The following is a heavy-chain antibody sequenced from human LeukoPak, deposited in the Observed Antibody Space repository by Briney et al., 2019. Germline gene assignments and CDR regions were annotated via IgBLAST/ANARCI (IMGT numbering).Heavy chain of an antibody. V-gene: IGHV4-34*01. Sequence: SETLSLTCAVYGGSFSGYYWSWIRQPPGKGLEWIGEINHSGSTNYNPSLKSRVTISVDTSKNQFSLKLSSVTAADTAVYYCARGSRLTVAARRAGWFDPWGQGTRVTVSS. J-gene: IGHJ5*02. D-gene: IGHD6-6*01. CDR1: GGSFSGYY. CDR2: INHSGST. CDR3: ARGSRLTVAARRAGWFDP.